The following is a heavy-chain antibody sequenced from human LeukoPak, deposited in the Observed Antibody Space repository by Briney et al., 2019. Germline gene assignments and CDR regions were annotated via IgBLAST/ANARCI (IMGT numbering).Heavy chain of an antibody. D-gene: IGHD3-10*01. V-gene: IGHV4-59*01. CDR1: AASISTYY. Sequence: PSETLSLTCTVSAASISTYYWSWIRQPPGRGLEWIGYIFYNGITNYNPSLYSRLTISLDTSKKQFSLKLTSVTAADTAVYYCARHNYYGSGSFDHWGQGTLVTVSS. CDR2: IFYNGIT. J-gene: IGHJ4*02. CDR3: ARHNYYGSGSFDH.